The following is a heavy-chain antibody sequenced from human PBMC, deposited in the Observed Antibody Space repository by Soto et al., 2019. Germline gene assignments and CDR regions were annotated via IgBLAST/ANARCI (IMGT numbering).Heavy chain of an antibody. CDR3: ARGDSSSWYGYYYYGMDV. D-gene: IGHD6-13*01. CDR1: GCAISSSNG. V-gene: IGHV4-4*02. Sequence: XVTLSLTFAVSGCAISSSNGWSWFLHPPGKGLEWIGEIYHSGSTNYNPSLKSRVTISVDKSKNQFSLKLSSVTAADTAVYYCARGDSSSWYGYYYYGMDVWGQGPTVTVSS. J-gene: IGHJ6*02. CDR2: IYHSGST.